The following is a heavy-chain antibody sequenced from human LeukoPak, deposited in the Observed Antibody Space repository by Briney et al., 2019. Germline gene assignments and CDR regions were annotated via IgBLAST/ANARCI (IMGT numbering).Heavy chain of an antibody. CDR3: AKDSGGNQFSYYMDV. CDR1: GFTFSNYG. Sequence: GGSLRLSCAGSGFTFSNYGIHWVRQAPGKGLEWVAFIWYDGSNKYYADSVKGRFTISRDNSKNTLYLQMNSLRAEDTAVYYCAKDSGGNQFSYYMDVWSKGTTVTVSS. J-gene: IGHJ6*03. CDR2: IWYDGSNK. D-gene: IGHD4-23*01. V-gene: IGHV3-30*02.